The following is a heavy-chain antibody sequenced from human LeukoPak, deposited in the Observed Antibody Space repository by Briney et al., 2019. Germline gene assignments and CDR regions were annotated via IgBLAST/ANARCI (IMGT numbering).Heavy chain of an antibody. CDR1: GGSISSSSYY. J-gene: IGHJ6*02. Sequence: SETLSLTCTVSGGSISSSSYYWGWIRQPPGKGLEWIGSIYYSGTTYYNPSLKSRVTISVDTSKNQFSLKLSSVTAADTAVYFCARLSIAKRAMDVWGQGTTVTVSS. CDR2: IYYSGTT. V-gene: IGHV4-39*01. D-gene: IGHD2-21*01. CDR3: ARLSIAKRAMDV.